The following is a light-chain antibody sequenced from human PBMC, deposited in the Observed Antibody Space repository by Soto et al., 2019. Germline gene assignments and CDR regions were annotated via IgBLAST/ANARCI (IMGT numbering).Light chain of an antibody. CDR3: CSYAGSSTYVV. CDR2: EVS. CDR1: SSDVGSYNL. V-gene: IGLV2-23*02. Sequence: QSALTQSASVSGSPGQSITISCTGTSSDVGSYNLVSWYQQHPGKAPKLMIYEVSKRHSGVSNRFSGSKSGNTASLTISGLQAEDEADYDSCSYAGSSTYVVFGGGTKLTVL. J-gene: IGLJ2*01.